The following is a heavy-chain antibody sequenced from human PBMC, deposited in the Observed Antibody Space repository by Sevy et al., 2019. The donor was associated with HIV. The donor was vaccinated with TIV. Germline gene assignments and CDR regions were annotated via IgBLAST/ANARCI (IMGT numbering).Heavy chain of an antibody. CDR1: GFTFSSFS. J-gene: IGHJ1*01. V-gene: IGHV3-30-3*01. Sequence: GGSLRLSCATSGFTFSSFSMHWVRRAPGKGLEWVASRSLDGSNKDYADSVKGRFTISRDNSKNSLYLQMNSLRAEDTAVYCCASERLFSNVAEYFQNWGQGTLVTVSS. CDR2: RSLDGSNK. CDR3: ASERLFSNVAEYFQN. D-gene: IGHD1-1*01.